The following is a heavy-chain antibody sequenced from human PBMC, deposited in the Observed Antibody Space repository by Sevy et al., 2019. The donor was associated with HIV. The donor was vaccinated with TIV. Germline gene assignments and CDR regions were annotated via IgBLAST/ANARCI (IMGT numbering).Heavy chain of an antibody. D-gene: IGHD3-3*01. V-gene: IGHV2-5*01. J-gene: IGHJ5*02. CDR3: VHVFNDSLSGYYLGPHNWFDT. Sequence: SGHTLVNPTQTLTLTCTFSGFSLSTSGVGVGWIRQPPGKALEWLALIYWNDDKRYSPSLNSRLTITKDTSKIQIVVTMTNIDPGDTATYYSVHVFNDSLSGYYLGPHNWFDTWGEGTLDTISS. CDR2: IYWNDDK. CDR1: GFSLSTSGVG.